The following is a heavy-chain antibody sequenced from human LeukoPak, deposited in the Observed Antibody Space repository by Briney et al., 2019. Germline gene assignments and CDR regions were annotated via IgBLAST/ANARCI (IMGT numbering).Heavy chain of an antibody. V-gene: IGHV3-7*01. J-gene: IGHJ6*03. CDR1: GFTFSSYW. D-gene: IGHD3-3*01. CDR2: IKQDGSEK. CDR3: ARVGTIFGVVTHYNMDV. Sequence: GGSLRLSCAASGFTFSSYWMSWVRQAPGKGLEWVANIKQDGSEKYYVDSVKGRFTISRDNAKNSLYLQMNSLRAEDTAVYYCARVGTIFGVVTHYNMDVWGKGTTGIVSS.